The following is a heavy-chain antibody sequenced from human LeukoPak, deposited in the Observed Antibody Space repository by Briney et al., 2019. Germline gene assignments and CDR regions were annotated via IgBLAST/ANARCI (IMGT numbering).Heavy chain of an antibody. CDR2: ISGSGGST. Sequence: PGGSLRLSCAASGFTFSSYAMTWVRQAPGRGPEWVSGISGSGGSTYYADAVKGRFTISRDNSKNTLYLQMNSLRVEDTAVYFCARDPGAFPHFFDCWGQGTLVTVSS. CDR3: ARDPGAFPHFFDC. J-gene: IGHJ4*02. D-gene: IGHD4/OR15-4a*01. CDR1: GFTFSSYA. V-gene: IGHV3-23*01.